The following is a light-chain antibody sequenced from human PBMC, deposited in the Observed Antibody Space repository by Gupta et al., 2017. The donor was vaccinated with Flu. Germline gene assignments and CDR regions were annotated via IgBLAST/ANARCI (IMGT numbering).Light chain of an antibody. CDR3: ALYMGSGVSV. Sequence: QTVVTQEPSFSVSPGGTVTITCGLTSGSVSTRYFPSWYQQTPGQTPRTLIYNTNTRSSGVPDRFSGSILGSKAALTITGAQADDESDYYCALYMGSGVSVFGGGTRLTVL. CDR2: NTN. V-gene: IGLV8-61*01. CDR1: SGSVSTRYF. J-gene: IGLJ3*02.